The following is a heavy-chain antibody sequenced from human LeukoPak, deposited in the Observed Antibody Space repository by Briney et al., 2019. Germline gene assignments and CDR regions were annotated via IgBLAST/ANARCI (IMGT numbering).Heavy chain of an antibody. D-gene: IGHD2-2*01. J-gene: IGHJ5*02. V-gene: IGHV4-59*10. CDR3: AGEAYIVVVPAARPDQFDP. CDR1: GGSFSGYY. Sequence: SETQSLTCAVYGGSFSGYYWSWIRQPAGKGLEWIGLIYTSGSTNYNPSLKSRVTMSVDTSKNQFSLKLSSVTAADTAVYYCAGEAYIVVVPAARPDQFDPWGQGTLVTVSS. CDR2: IYTSGST.